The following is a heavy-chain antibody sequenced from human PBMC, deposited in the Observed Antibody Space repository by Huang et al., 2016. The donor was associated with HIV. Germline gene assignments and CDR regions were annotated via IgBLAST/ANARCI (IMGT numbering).Heavy chain of an antibody. CDR3: AAGYDTYYDI. J-gene: IGHJ3*02. CDR2: FAPEHGKT. CDR1: GYTLTELS. D-gene: IGHD2-21*01. V-gene: IGHV1-24*01. Sequence: QVQLVQSGAEVKKHGASVKVSCKVSGYTLTELSIRWVRQAPGKGLEWMGGFAPEHGKTISAQNFQGRVTMTEDTSTDTAYMELHSLRPEDTAVYYCAAGYDTYYDIWGQGTMVIASS.